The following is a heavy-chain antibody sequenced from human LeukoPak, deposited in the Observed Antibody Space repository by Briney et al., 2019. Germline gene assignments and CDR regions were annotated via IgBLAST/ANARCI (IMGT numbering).Heavy chain of an antibody. Sequence: GGSLRLSCAASGFTFSSYGMHWVRQAPGKGLEWVAFIRYDGSNKYYADSVKGRFTISRDNSKNTLYLQMNSLRAEDTAVYYCAKDAARYLYFDYWGQGTLVTVSS. CDR2: IRYDGSNK. D-gene: IGHD6-6*01. J-gene: IGHJ4*02. CDR1: GFTFSSYG. CDR3: AKDAARYLYFDY. V-gene: IGHV3-30*02.